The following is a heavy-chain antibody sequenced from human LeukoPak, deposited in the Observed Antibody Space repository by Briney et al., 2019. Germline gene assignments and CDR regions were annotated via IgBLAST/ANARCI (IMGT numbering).Heavy chain of an antibody. V-gene: IGHV3-11*04. CDR2: ISTTGGTI. CDR3: ARDRGIFGVAMEQ. Sequence: GGSLRLSCAASGFTFRDYYMASIRQAPGKGLEWDSYISTTGGTITYPDCMKGRFTISRENAKSSLFLQLNSLRVEDTAVYYCARDRGIFGVAMEQWGQGNLVSASS. D-gene: IGHD3-3*01. CDR1: GFTFRDYY. J-gene: IGHJ4*02.